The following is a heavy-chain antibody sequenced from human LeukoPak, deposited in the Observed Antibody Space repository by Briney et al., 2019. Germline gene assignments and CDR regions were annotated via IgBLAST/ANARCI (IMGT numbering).Heavy chain of an antibody. CDR3: ARGRWGYCSSTSCHGTAFDI. D-gene: IGHD2-2*01. V-gene: IGHV4-34*01. CDR2: INHSGRT. Sequence: PSETLSLTCAVYGGSFSGYYWSWVRQPPGKGLEWIGEINHSGRTNFNPSLKSRVTISVDTSKNWFSLELSSVTAADTAVYYCARGRWGYCSSTSCHGTAFDIWGQGTMVTVSS. CDR1: GGSFSGYY. J-gene: IGHJ3*02.